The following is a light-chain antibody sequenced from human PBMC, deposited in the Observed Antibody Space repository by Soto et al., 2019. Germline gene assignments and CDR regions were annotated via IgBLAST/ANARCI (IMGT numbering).Light chain of an antibody. CDR1: QTISNY. J-gene: IGKJ5*01. Sequence: DIQMTQSNSSLSASVGDRVTVTCRASQTISNYLNWYQQKPGKAPKLLIYAASSLQSGVPSRFSGSGSGTDFTLTISSLQPEDFATYYCQQANSFPITFGQGTRLEIK. CDR2: AAS. CDR3: QQANSFPIT. V-gene: IGKV1-39*01.